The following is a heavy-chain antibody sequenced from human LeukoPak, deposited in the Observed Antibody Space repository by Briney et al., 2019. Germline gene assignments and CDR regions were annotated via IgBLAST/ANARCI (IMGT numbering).Heavy chain of an antibody. J-gene: IGHJ4*02. CDR2: ITGSSGTT. CDR3: AKDRGIYGSGSYYNN. D-gene: IGHD3-10*01. CDR1: GFTFSNYA. Sequence: PGGSLRLSCAASGFTFSNYAMSWVRQAPGKGLEWVSGITGSSGTTNYADSVKGRFTISRDNSKNTLYLQMISLTAEDTAVYYCAKDRGIYGSGSYYNNWGQGTLVTVSS. V-gene: IGHV3-23*01.